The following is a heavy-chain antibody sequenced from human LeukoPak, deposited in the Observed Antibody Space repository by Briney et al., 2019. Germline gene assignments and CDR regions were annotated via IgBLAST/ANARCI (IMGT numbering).Heavy chain of an antibody. Sequence: SETLSLTCTVSGGSISSYYWSWIRQPAGKGLEWIGRIYTSGSTNYNPSLKSRVTMSVDTSKNQFSLKLSSVTAADTAAYYCARCCYDFWSGYYYFDYWGQGTLVTVSS. J-gene: IGHJ4*02. CDR1: GGSISSYY. V-gene: IGHV4-4*07. CDR2: IYTSGST. CDR3: ARCCYDFWSGYYYFDY. D-gene: IGHD3-3*01.